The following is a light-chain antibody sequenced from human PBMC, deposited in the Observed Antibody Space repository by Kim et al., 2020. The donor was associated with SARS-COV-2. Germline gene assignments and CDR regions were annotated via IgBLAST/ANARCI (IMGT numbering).Light chain of an antibody. Sequence: ASVGDRVTITCRASQSVYTWLAWYQQKPGKTPNLLIYKASYLQNGAPSRFSGSGSGTEFTLTFNSLQPDDFATYYCQQYNAYPWTFGQGTKVDIK. CDR3: QQYNAYPWT. CDR2: KAS. CDR1: QSVYTW. J-gene: IGKJ1*01. V-gene: IGKV1-5*03.